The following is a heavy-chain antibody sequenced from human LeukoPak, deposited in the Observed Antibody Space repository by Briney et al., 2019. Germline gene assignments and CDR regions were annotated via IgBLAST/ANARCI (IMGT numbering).Heavy chain of an antibody. CDR2: ISYDGSNK. Sequence: GGSLRLSCAASGFTFSSYGMHWARQAPGKGLEWVAVISYDGSNKYYADSVKGRFTISRDNSKNTLYLQMNSLRAEDTAVYYCAKFTRWGQGTLVTVSS. CDR3: AKFTR. CDR1: GFTFSSYG. D-gene: IGHD3-10*01. J-gene: IGHJ4*02. V-gene: IGHV3-30*18.